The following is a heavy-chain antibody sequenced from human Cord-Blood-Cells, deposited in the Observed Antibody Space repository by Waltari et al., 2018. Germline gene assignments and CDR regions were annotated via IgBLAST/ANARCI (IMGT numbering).Heavy chain of an antibody. D-gene: IGHD4-17*01. Sequence: QVQLQQWGAGLLKPSETLSLTCAVYGGSFSGYYWSWIRQPPGKGLELIGEINHSGSTNYNPSLKSRVTISVDTSKNQFSLKLSSVTAADTAVYYCARPHYGDYGWFDPWGQGTLVTVSS. CDR3: ARPHYGDYGWFDP. V-gene: IGHV4-34*01. J-gene: IGHJ5*02. CDR2: INHSGST. CDR1: GGSFSGYY.